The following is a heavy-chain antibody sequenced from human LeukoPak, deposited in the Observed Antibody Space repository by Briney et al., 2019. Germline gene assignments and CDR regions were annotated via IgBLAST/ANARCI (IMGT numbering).Heavy chain of an antibody. CDR2: ISGSGST. Sequence: GGSLRLSCAASGFTFSSYAMSWVRQAPGKGLEWVSAISGSGSTYYADSVKGRFTISRDNSKNTLYLQMNSLRAEDTAVYYCAETEPVASRHYFDYWGQGTLVTVSS. J-gene: IGHJ4*02. CDR3: AETEPVASRHYFDY. CDR1: GFTFSSYA. D-gene: IGHD5-12*01. V-gene: IGHV3-23*01.